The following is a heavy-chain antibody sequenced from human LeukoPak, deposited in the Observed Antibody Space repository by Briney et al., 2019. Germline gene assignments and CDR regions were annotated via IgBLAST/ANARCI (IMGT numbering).Heavy chain of an antibody. J-gene: IGHJ4*02. Sequence: ASVKVSCKASGYIFTGYYMHWVRQAPGQGLEWMGWINPNSGGTNSAQKFQGRVTMTRDTSISTAYMELSRLTSDDTAVYYCARDRYGDGFAHLDYWGQGALVTVSS. CDR2: INPNSGGT. V-gene: IGHV1-2*02. D-gene: IGHD5-24*01. CDR3: ARDRYGDGFAHLDY. CDR1: GYIFTGYY.